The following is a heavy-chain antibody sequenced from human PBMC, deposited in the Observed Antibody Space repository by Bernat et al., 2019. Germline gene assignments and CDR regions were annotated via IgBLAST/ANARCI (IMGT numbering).Heavy chain of an antibody. J-gene: IGHJ4*02. Sequence: EVHLLESGGGLVQPGGSLRLSCAASGFTFSSYAMSWVRQAPGMGLEWVSTITGSGGITYYADSVTGRFTISRDNSKNTLYLQMHSLRAEDTAVYYCAKGLILIVVDNYWGQGTLVTVSS. CDR2: ITGSGGIT. CDR1: GFTFSSYA. CDR3: AKGLILIVVDNY. D-gene: IGHD3-22*01. V-gene: IGHV3-23*01.